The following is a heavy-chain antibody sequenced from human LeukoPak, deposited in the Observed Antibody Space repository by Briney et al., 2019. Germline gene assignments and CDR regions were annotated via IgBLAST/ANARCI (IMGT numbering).Heavy chain of an antibody. CDR2: MNQDGSHK. D-gene: IGHD4-23*01. CDR3: AKGGGRPFDY. J-gene: IGHJ4*02. V-gene: IGHV3-7*04. Sequence: GGSLRLSCAASGFTFSSYWMTWVRQAPGKGLEWVAGMNQDGSHKNYVDSVKGRFTISRDNAKDSLYLQMNSLRADDTAVYYCAKGGGRPFDYWGQGTLVTVSS. CDR1: GFTFSSYW.